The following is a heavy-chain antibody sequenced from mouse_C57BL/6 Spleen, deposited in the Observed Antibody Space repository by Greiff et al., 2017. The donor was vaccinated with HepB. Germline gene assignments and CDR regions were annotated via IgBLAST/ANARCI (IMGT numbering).Heavy chain of an antibody. CDR1: GYTFTDYA. CDR2: ISTYYGDA. CDR3: ASVVATYWYFDV. D-gene: IGHD1-1*01. J-gene: IGHJ1*03. V-gene: IGHV1-67*01. Sequence: QVHVKQSGPELVRPGVSVKISCKGSGYTFTDYAMHWVKQSHAKSLEWIGVISTYYGDASYNQKFKDKATMTVDKSSSTAYMELARLTSEDSAVYYCASVVATYWYFDVWGTGTTVTVSS.